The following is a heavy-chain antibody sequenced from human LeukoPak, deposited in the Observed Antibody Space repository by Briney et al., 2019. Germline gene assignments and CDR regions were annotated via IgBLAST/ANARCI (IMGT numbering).Heavy chain of an antibody. Sequence: SETLSLTCAVYGGSFSGYYWSWIRQPPGKGLEWIGEINHSGSTNYNPSLKSRVTISVDTSKNQFSLKLSSVTAADTAVYYCASYSRPRYYYYYMDVWGKGTTVTISS. CDR3: ASYSRPRYYYYYMDV. V-gene: IGHV4-34*01. J-gene: IGHJ6*03. D-gene: IGHD2-21*01. CDR2: INHSGST. CDR1: GGSFSGYY.